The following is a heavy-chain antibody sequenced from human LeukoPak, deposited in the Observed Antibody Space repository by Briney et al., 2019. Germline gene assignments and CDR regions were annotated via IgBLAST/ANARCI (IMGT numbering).Heavy chain of an antibody. CDR3: AKKVPSSRSPGXVFDX. J-gene: IGHJ4*02. CDR1: GFAFSTYG. V-gene: IGHV3-30*02. D-gene: IGHD2-2*01. Sequence: GGSLRLSCAASGFAFSTYGMDWVRQAPGKGLEWVAYIRFDGSYKYYADSVKGRFTVSRDNSKNTLYLQMNSLRVDDTAVYYCAKKVPSSRSPGXVFDXXGQGTLVTV. CDR2: IRFDGSYK.